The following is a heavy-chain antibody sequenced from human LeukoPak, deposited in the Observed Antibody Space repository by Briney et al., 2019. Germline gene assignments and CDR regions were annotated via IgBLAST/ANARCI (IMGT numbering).Heavy chain of an antibody. CDR1: GFTFGDYA. Sequence: PGRSLRLSCTASGFTFGDYAMSWVRQAPGKGLEWVSAISGSGGSTYYADSVKGRFTISRDNSKNTLYLQMNSLRAEDTAVYYCAKAKYCSGGSCYHRWHFDYWGQGTLVTVSS. V-gene: IGHV3-23*01. CDR2: ISGSGGST. CDR3: AKAKYCSGGSCYHRWHFDY. D-gene: IGHD2-15*01. J-gene: IGHJ4*02.